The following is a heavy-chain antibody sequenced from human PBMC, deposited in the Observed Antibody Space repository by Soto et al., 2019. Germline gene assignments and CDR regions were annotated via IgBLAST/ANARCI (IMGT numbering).Heavy chain of an antibody. D-gene: IGHD5-18*01. J-gene: IGHJ6*02. CDR2: ISSSSSYI. V-gene: IGHV3-21*01. Sequence: GGSLRLSCAASGFTFSSYSMNWVRQAPGKGLEWVSSISSSSSYIYYADSVKGRFTISRDNAKNSLYLQMNSLRAEDTAVYYCARELNSYGSSYYGMDVWGQGTTVTVSS. CDR1: GFTFSSYS. CDR3: ARELNSYGSSYYGMDV.